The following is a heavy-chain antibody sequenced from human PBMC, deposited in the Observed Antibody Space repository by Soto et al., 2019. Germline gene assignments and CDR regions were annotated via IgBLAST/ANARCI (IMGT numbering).Heavy chain of an antibody. CDR3: ARLGYCSGGSCYS. CDR2: IIPIFGTA. V-gene: IGHV1-69*13. D-gene: IGHD2-15*01. J-gene: IGHJ4*02. Sequence: SVKVSCKASGGTFSSYAISWVRQAPGQGLEWMGGIIPIFGTANYAQKFQGRVTITADESTSTAYMELSSLRSEDAAVYYCARLGYCSGGSCYSWGQGTLVTSPQ. CDR1: GGTFSSYA.